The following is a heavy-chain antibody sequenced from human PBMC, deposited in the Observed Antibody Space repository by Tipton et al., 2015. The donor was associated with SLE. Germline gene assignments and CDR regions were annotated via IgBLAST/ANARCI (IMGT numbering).Heavy chain of an antibody. Sequence: TLSLTCSIYGGSFGGYYWSWIRQPPGKGLEWIGEINHGGSTNYNPSLGSRLTMSADTSKNQISLKLSSVSAADTAVYYCVRGPKDVWGQGTTVTVSS. J-gene: IGHJ6*02. CDR2: INHGGST. CDR3: VRGPKDV. V-gene: IGHV4-34*09. CDR1: GGSFGGYY.